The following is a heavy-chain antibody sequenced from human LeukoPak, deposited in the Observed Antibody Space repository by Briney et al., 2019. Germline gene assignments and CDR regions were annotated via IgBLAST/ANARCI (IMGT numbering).Heavy chain of an antibody. J-gene: IGHJ6*03. CDR2: VSHSGGT. V-gene: IGHV4-59*08. CDR1: GGSISSSY. D-gene: IGHD3-10*01. Sequence: SETLSLTCTVSGGSISSSYWSWIRQPPGKGLDWIGYVSHSGGTNYKPSLKSRVTISVDTSKRQFSLKLSSVTAADTAVYYCARSFDSAYYYMDVWGKGTTVTAS. CDR3: ARSFDSAYYYMDV.